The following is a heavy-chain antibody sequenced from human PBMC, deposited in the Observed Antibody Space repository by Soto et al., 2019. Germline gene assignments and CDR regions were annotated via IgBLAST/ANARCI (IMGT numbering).Heavy chain of an antibody. J-gene: IGHJ4*02. CDR2: IYYSGST. CDR3: ARLAGCPSGDIVVVPAAIEIFDY. CDR1: GGSLSSYY. V-gene: IGHV4-59*08. D-gene: IGHD2-2*01. Sequence: SETLSLTCPVSGGSLSSYYLSWIRPPTGKGLEWIGYIYYSGSTNYNPSLKSRFTISVDTSKNQFSLKLSSVPAADTAVYYCARLAGCPSGDIVVVPAAIEIFDYWGQGTLATVSS.